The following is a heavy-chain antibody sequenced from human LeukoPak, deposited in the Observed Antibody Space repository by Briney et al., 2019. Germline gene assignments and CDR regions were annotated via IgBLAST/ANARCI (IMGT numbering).Heavy chain of an antibody. J-gene: IGHJ4*02. CDR1: GGSISSYY. Sequence: PSETLSLICTVSGGSISSYYWSWIRQPPGKGLEWIGYIYYSGSTYYNPSLKSRVTISVDTSKNQFSLKLSSVTAADTAVYYCARTYSGYDFDYWGQGTLVTVSS. D-gene: IGHD5-12*01. V-gene: IGHV4-59*06. CDR2: IYYSGST. CDR3: ARTYSGYDFDY.